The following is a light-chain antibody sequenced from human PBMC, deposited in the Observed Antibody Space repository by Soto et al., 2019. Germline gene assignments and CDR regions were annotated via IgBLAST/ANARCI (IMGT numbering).Light chain of an antibody. Sequence: QTVVTQEPSFSVSPGRTVTLTCGLSSGSVSTSNYPSWYQQTPGQAPRTLIYNTNTRSSGVPDRFSGSIVGNKAALTITGAQXDXECXYYCVLYIGSGMVVFGTGTKLTVL. CDR3: VLYIGSGMVV. J-gene: IGLJ2*01. CDR1: SGSVSTSNY. V-gene: IGLV8-61*01. CDR2: NTN.